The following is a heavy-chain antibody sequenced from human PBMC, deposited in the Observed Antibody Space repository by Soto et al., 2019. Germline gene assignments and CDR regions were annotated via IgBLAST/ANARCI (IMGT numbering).Heavy chain of an antibody. D-gene: IGHD3-3*01. CDR3: ATGGLFTS. CDR1: GGYFSANY. V-gene: IGHV4-34*01. Sequence: SETLSLTCGIYGGYFSANYWSWIRQTPGKGLEWLGEINHAGSTDYNPSLKGRITISADTSKNQFSLKLSSMTAADTAVYYCATGGLFTSWGQGTLVSVSS. CDR2: INHAGST. J-gene: IGHJ5*02.